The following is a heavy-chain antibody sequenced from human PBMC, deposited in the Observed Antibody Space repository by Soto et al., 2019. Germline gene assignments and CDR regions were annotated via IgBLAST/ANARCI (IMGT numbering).Heavy chain of an antibody. CDR1: GYTFTGYY. V-gene: IGHV1-2*04. CDR3: AREYSSSYRDAFDI. Sequence: ASVKLSCKASGYTFTGYYMHWVRQAPGQGLEWMGWINPNSGGTNYAQKFQGWVTMTRDTSICTAYMELSRLRSDDTAVYYCAREYSSSYRDAFDIWGQGTMVTVSS. D-gene: IGHD6-13*01. CDR2: INPNSGGT. J-gene: IGHJ3*02.